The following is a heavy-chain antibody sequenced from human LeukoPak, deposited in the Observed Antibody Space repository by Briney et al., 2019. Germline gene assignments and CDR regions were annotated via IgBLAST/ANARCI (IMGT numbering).Heavy chain of an antibody. D-gene: IGHD3-3*02. CDR3: AKSISRPYYMDV. CDR1: GFTFSSYA. CDR2: ISGSGGST. Sequence: GGSLRLSCAASGFTFSSYAMSWVRQAPGKGLEWVSAISGSGGSTYYADSVKGRFTISRDNSKNTLYLQMNSLRAEDTAVYHCAKSISRPYYMDVWGKGTTVTVSS. V-gene: IGHV3-23*01. J-gene: IGHJ6*03.